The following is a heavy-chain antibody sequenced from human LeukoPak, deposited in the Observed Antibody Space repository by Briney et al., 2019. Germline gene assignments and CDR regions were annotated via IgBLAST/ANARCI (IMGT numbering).Heavy chain of an antibody. J-gene: IGHJ4*02. CDR1: GFTFSSYG. CDR3: ARDMIGDTAMVTGPGY. CDR2: IWYDGSNK. D-gene: IGHD5-18*01. V-gene: IGHV3-33*01. Sequence: GRSLRLSCAASGFTFSSYGMHWVRQAPGKGPEWVAVIWYDGSNKYYADSVKGRFTISRDNSKNTLYLQMNSLRAEDTAVYYCARDMIGDTAMVTGPGYWGQGTLVTVSS.